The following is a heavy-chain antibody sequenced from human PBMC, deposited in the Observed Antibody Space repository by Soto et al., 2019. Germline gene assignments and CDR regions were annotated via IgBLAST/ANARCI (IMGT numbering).Heavy chain of an antibody. D-gene: IGHD3-3*01. J-gene: IGHJ6*02. Sequence: ASVKVSCKVSGYTLTELSMHWVRQAPGKGLEWMGGFDPEDGETIYAQKFQGRVTMTEDTSTDTAYMELSSLRSEDTAVYYCATGFDFWRGTHTYYYGMDVWGQGTTVTVSS. CDR1: GYTLTELS. CDR3: ATGFDFWRGTHTYYYGMDV. CDR2: FDPEDGET. V-gene: IGHV1-24*01.